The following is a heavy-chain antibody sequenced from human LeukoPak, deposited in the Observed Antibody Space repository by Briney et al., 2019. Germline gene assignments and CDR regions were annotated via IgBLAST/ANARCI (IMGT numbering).Heavy chain of an antibody. CDR3: AREITTNGGRYFDY. Sequence: GGSLRLSCAASGFTFSNYWMRWVRHAPGKGLVWVSRINIDGSSTNNADSVKGRFTISRDNAKNTLYLQMNSLRAEDTAVYYCAREITTNGGRYFDYWGQGTLVTVSS. D-gene: IGHD7-27*01. CDR1: GFTFSNYW. J-gene: IGHJ4*02. CDR2: INIDGSST. V-gene: IGHV3-74*01.